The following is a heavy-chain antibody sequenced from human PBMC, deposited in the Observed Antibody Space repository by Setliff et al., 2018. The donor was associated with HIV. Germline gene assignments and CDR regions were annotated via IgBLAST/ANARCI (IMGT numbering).Heavy chain of an antibody. J-gene: IGHJ6*02. Sequence: PGGSLRLSCAASGFRFSNFHMHWVRQAPGRGLEWVSFIGKSGTKYYTDSVKGRFTISRDNSKNTLFLPMNSRRPEDTAVYYCARDCRVGWVFTYGMDVWGQGTLGTVSS. CDR3: ARDCRVGWVFTYGMDV. D-gene: IGHD6-13*01. V-gene: IGHV3-53*05. CDR2: IGKSGTK. CDR1: GFRFSNFH.